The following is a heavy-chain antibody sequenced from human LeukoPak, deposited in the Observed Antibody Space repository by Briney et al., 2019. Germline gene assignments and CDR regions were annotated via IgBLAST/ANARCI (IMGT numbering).Heavy chain of an antibody. CDR2: IHRGGNT. Sequence: GGSLRLSCAASGFTVSGNYMSWVRQAPGKGLEWLSVIHRGGNTYYSDSVEGRFTISRDSSKNTVFLQMDSLRAEETAVYYCARDPGYGLGVDYGDYWRQGTLVTVSS. J-gene: IGHJ4*02. D-gene: IGHD3-10*01. V-gene: IGHV3-66*01. CDR3: ARDPGYGLGVDYGDY. CDR1: GFTVSGNY.